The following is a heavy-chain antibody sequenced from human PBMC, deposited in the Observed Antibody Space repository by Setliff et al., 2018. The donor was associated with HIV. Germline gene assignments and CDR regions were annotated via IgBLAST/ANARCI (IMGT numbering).Heavy chain of an antibody. D-gene: IGHD2-15*01. V-gene: IGHV1-58*02. CDR2: IVVGSGNT. CDR3: AADCSGGSCPEYFQH. CDR1: GFTFTSSA. J-gene: IGHJ1*01. Sequence: SVKVSCKASGFTFTSSAMQWVRQARGQRLEWIGWIVVGSGNTNYAQKFQERVAITRDMSTSTAYMELSSLRSEDTAVYYCAADCSGGSCPEYFQHWGQGTLVTVSS.